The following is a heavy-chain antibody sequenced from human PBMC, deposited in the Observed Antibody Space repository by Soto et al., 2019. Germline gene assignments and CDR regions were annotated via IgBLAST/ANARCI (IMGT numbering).Heavy chain of an antibody. D-gene: IGHD3-9*01. CDR1: GGSFSTYY. Sequence: SETLSLTCVVSGGSFSTYYYNWIRQSPGKGLEWIGEINHSGSNNYSPSLKSRVTMSLDTSKNHFSLKLTSVTAADTAVYYCARGGSNDWQVAFDIWGQGTMVTVS. CDR3: ARGGSNDWQVAFDI. V-gene: IGHV4-34*01. CDR2: INHSGSN. J-gene: IGHJ3*02.